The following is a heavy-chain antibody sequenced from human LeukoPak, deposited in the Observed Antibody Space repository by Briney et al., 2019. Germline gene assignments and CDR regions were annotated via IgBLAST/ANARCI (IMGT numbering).Heavy chain of an antibody. J-gene: IGHJ4*02. V-gene: IGHV3-48*03. D-gene: IGHD3-9*01. CDR3: ARELDWVFDY. CDR1: GFTFSSYE. CDR2: ISSSGSTI. Sequence: PGGSLRLSCAASGFTFSSYEMNRVRQAPGKGLEWVSYISSSGSTIYYADSVKGRFTISRDNAKNSLYLQMNSLRAEDTAVYYCARELDWVFDYWGQGTLVTVSS.